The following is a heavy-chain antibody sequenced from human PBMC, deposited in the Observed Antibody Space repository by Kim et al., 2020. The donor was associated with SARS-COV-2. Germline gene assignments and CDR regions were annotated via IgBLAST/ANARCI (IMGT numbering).Heavy chain of an antibody. CDR1: GFTFSSYG. V-gene: IGHV3-30*18. J-gene: IGHJ6*02. D-gene: IGHD4-17*01. CDR3: AKLITVTTYTEYYGMDV. CDR2: ISYDGSNK. Sequence: GGSLRLSCAASGFTFSSYGMHWVRQAPGKGLEWVAVISYDGSNKYYADSVKGRFTISRDNSKNTLYLQMNSLRAEDTAVYYCAKLITVTTYTEYYGMDVWGQGTTVTVSS.